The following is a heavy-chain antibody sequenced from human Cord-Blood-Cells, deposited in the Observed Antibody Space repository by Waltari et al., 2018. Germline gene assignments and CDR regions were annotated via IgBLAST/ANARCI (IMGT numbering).Heavy chain of an antibody. CDR1: GGSVSSGSYY. CDR3: ARKSPISGSYPNYYYYGMDV. Sequence: QVQLQESGPGLVKPSETLSLTCTVSGGSVSSGSYYWSWIRQPPGKGLEWIGYIYYSGSTNYNPSLKSRVTISVDTSKNQFSLKLSSVTAADTAVYYCARKSPISGSYPNYYYYGMDVWGQGTTVTVSS. V-gene: IGHV4-61*01. CDR2: IYYSGST. J-gene: IGHJ6*02. D-gene: IGHD1-26*01.